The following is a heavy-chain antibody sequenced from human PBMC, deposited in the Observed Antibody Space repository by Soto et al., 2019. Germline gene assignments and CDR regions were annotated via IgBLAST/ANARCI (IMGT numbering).Heavy chain of an antibody. CDR1: SGSISSNDW. D-gene: IGHD4-4*01. CDR2: IYHSGST. V-gene: IGHV4-4*02. Sequence: QVQLQESGPGLVKPSGTLSLTCADSSGSISSNDWWSWVRQPPGKGLEWIGEIYHSGSTNYNPFLNSRVTISVHKSKNQFSLKLSSVTAADTAIYYRAIRYSYYYYIHVWGNGTKVTVSS. J-gene: IGHJ6*03. CDR3: AIRYSYYYYIHV.